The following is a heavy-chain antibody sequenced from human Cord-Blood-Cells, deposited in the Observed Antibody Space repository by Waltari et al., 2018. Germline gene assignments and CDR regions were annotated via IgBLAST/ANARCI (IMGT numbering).Heavy chain of an antibody. D-gene: IGHD6-13*01. CDR1: GWSFSGYH. V-gene: IGHV4-34*01. J-gene: IGHJ4*02. CDR2: INHSGST. CDR3: ARGFYIAAAGTYYFDY. Sequence: QVQLQQCGAALMTTSEPLSLTCAVYGWSFSGYHWIWIRQPPGKGLEWIGEINHSGSTNYNPSLKSRVTISVDTSKNQFSLKLSSVTAADTAVYYCARGFYIAAAGTYYFDYWGQGTLVTVSS.